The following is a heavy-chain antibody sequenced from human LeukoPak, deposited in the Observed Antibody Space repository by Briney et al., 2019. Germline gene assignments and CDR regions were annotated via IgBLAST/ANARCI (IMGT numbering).Heavy chain of an antibody. Sequence: SETLSLTCTVSGGSMTLYYWSWIRQPPGKGLEWIGYTYYTGSTNYNPSLQSRLTISVDSSKAQFSLRLSSVTAADTAVYYCAREDSGSYYNFYYFYMDVWGKGTTVTISS. D-gene: IGHD3-10*01. J-gene: IGHJ6*03. CDR1: GGSMTLYY. CDR3: AREDSGSYYNFYYFYMDV. CDR2: TYYTGST. V-gene: IGHV4-59*01.